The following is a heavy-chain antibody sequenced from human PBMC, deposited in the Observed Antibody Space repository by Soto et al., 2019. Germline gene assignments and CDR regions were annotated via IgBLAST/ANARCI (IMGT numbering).Heavy chain of an antibody. CDR3: ARLGYSYGFAYYYYGMDV. V-gene: IGHV1-18*04. CDR1: GYTFTSYG. D-gene: IGHD5-18*01. J-gene: IGHJ6*02. Sequence: ASVKVSCKASGYTFTSYGISWVRQAPGRGLEWMGWISAYNGNTNYAQKLQGRVTMTTDTSTSTAYMELRSLRSDDTAVYYCARLGYSYGFAYYYYGMDVWGQGTTVTVSS. CDR2: ISAYNGNT.